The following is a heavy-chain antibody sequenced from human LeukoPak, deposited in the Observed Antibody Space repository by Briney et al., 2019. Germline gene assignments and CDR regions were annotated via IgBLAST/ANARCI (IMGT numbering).Heavy chain of an antibody. CDR1: GYTFTGYY. D-gene: IGHD4-11*01. J-gene: IGHJ5*02. CDR2: INPNSGGT. V-gene: IGHV1-2*02. CDR3: AREGTVGVTTIWFDP. Sequence: ASVKVSCKASGYTFTGYYMHWVRQAPGQGLEWMGWINPNSGGTNYAQKFQGRVTMTRDTSISTAYMELSRLRSDDTAVYYCAREGTVGVTTIWFDPWGQGTLVTVSS.